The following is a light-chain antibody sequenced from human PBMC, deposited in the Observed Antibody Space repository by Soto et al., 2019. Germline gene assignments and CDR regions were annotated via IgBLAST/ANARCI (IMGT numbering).Light chain of an antibody. V-gene: IGKV1-5*01. CDR2: DAS. Sequence: DIQMTQSPSTLPASVGDRVTITCRASQSISSWLAWYQQKPGKAPKLLIYDASNLESGVPSRFSGSGSGTDFTLTISSLQPEDVASYYCQKYKSAPLTFGGGTKVDIK. J-gene: IGKJ4*01. CDR1: QSISSW. CDR3: QKYKSAPLT.